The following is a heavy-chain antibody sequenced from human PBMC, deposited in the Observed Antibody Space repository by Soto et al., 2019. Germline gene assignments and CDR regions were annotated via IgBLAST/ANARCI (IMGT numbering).Heavy chain of an antibody. V-gene: IGHV2-70*04. Sequence: SGPTLVNPTQTLTLTCTFSGFSLSTSGMRVSWIRQPPGKALEWLARIDWDDDKFYSTSLKTRLTISKDTPKNRVVLTMTNMDPEDTATYYCARMETMGSFEYWGQGTLVTVSS. CDR3: ARMETMGSFEY. CDR1: GFSLSTSGMR. J-gene: IGHJ4*02. CDR2: IDWDDDK. D-gene: IGHD1-1*01.